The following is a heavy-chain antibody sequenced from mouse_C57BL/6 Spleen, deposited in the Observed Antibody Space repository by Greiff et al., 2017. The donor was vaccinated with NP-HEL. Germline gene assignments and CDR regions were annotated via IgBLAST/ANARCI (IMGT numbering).Heavy chain of an antibody. V-gene: IGHV1-55*01. J-gene: IGHJ4*01. D-gene: IGHD2-5*01. CDR2: IYPGSGST. Sequence: QVQLKQPGAELVKPGASVKMSCTASGYTFTSYWITWVKQRPGKGLEWIGDIYPGSGSTNYNAKFKSKATLTVDTSSSTAYMQLSSLTSEDSAVYYCARAGSKGAMDYWGQGTSVTVSS. CDR3: ARAGSKGAMDY. CDR1: GYTFTSYW.